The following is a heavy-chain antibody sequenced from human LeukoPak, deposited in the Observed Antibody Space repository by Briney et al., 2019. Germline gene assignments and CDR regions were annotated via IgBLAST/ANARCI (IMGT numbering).Heavy chain of an antibody. J-gene: IGHJ4*02. CDR3: AKDLLDY. V-gene: IGHV3-30*02. Sequence: SGGFLRLSCAASGFTFSSYGMHWVRQAPGKGLEWVAFIRYDGSNKYYADSVKGRFTISRDSSKNTLYLQMNSLRAEDTAVYYCAKDLLDYWGQGTLVTVSS. CDR1: GFTFSSYG. CDR2: IRYDGSNK. D-gene: IGHD2-15*01.